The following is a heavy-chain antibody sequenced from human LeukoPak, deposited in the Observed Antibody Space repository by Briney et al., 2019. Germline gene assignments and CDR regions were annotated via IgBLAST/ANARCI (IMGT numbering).Heavy chain of an antibody. J-gene: IGHJ4*02. D-gene: IGHD1-1*01. CDR1: GFTFSSYS. CDR3: ARCTTGRTFGSLREIKRSREIDY. Sequence: PGGSLRLSCAASGFTFSSYSMNWVRQAPGKGLEWVSSISSSNIYYADSVKGRFTISRDNAKNSLYLQMDSLKVEDTAVYYCARCTTGRTFGSLREIKRSREIDYWGQGTLVTVSS. CDR2: ISSSNI. V-gene: IGHV3-21*01.